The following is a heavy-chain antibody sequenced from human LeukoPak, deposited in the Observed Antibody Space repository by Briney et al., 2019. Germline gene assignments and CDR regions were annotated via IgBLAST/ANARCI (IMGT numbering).Heavy chain of an antibody. CDR2: IRYDGSNK. D-gene: IGHD6-13*01. V-gene: IGHV3-30*02. J-gene: IGHJ6*02. Sequence: PGGSLRLSCAASGFTFSSYGMHWVRQAPRKGLEWVAFIRYDGSNKYYADSVKGRFTISRDNSKTTLYLQMNSLRAEDTAVYYCAKDRTTGYRYYYYGMDVWGQGTTVTVSS. CDR3: AKDRTTGYRYYYYGMDV. CDR1: GFTFSSYG.